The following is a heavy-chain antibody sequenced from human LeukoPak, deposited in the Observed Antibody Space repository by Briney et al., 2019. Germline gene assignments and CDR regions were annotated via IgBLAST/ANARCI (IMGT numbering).Heavy chain of an antibody. CDR3: ARQFDS. CDR2: ISNSGSSI. CDR1: GFSFTAYR. V-gene: IGHV3-48*02. J-gene: IGHJ4*02. Sequence: GGSLSLSCAASGFSFTAYRMNWVRQAPGKGLEWVSYISNSGSSIYYADSVKGRFTISRDNAKKSLYLQMNSLRDEDTAVYYCARQFDSWGQGTLVTVSS.